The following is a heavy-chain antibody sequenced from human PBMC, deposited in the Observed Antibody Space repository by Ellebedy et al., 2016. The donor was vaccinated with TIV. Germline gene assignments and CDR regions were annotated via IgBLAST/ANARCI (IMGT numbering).Heavy chain of an antibody. D-gene: IGHD3-16*01. CDR1: GYTFTSYY. Sequence: AASVKVSCKASGYTFTSYYMHWVRQAPGQGLEWMGIINPSGGSTSYAQKFQGRVTMTRDKSTSTVYMELSSLRSEDTAVYYCASPRTHGRGRVYYYGMDVWGLGTTVTVSS. V-gene: IGHV1-46*01. CDR3: ASPRTHGRGRVYYYGMDV. J-gene: IGHJ6*02. CDR2: INPSGGST.